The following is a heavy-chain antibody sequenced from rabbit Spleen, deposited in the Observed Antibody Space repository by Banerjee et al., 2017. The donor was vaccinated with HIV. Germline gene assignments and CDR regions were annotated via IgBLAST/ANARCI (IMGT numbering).Heavy chain of an antibody. CDR2: INTATGKD. Sequence: QEQLEESGGDLVKPEGSLTLTCKASGFSFSDRDVMCWVRQAPGKGLEWIACINTATGKDVYASWAKGRFTISTTSSTTVTLQMTSLTAADTATYFCARDLVGVIGWNFYLWGPGTLVTVS. V-gene: IGHV1S45*01. CDR3: ARDLVGVIGWNFYL. J-gene: IGHJ4*01. D-gene: IGHD1-1*01. CDR1: GFSFSDRDV.